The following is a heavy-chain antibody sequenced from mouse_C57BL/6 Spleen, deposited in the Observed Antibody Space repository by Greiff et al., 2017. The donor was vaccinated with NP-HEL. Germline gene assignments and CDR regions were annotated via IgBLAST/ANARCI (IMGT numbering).Heavy chain of an antibody. CDR2: IDPSDSYT. CDR1: GYTFTSYW. V-gene: IGHV1-69*01. D-gene: IGHD1-1*01. J-gene: IGHJ3*01. CDR3: ARDTTVVKDSFAY. Sequence: QVQLQQPGAELVMPGASVKLSCKASGYTFTSYWMHWVKQRPGQGLEWIGEIDPSDSYTNYNQKFKGKSTLTVAKSSSTAYMQLRSLTSEDSAFYYCARDTTVVKDSFAYWGQGTLVTVSA.